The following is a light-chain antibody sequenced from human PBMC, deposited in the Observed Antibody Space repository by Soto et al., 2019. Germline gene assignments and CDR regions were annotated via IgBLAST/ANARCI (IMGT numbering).Light chain of an antibody. CDR1: QSVIGN. CDR3: QQRSNWPSIT. CDR2: DAS. J-gene: IGKJ5*01. Sequence: EIVLTHSPAPRSLSPGERATLSCRASQSVIGNLAWYQQKPGQAPRLLISDASNRATGIPVRFSGSGSGTDFTLTISSLEAEDSAVYYCQQRSNWPSITFGQGTRLEIK. V-gene: IGKV3-11*01.